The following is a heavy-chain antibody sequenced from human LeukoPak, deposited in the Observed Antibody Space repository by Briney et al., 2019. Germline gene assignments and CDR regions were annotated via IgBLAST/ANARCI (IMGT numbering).Heavy chain of an antibody. CDR1: GFTFSSSA. CDR2: ISRSGRNT. D-gene: IGHD3-22*01. CDR3: AKDYYDSSGYYEPTDAFDI. V-gene: IGHV3-23*01. Sequence: PGGSLRLSCAASGFTFSSSAMNWVRQAPGKGLEWVSFISRSGRNTDYADSVKGRFTISRDNSKNTLYLQMNSLRAEDTAVYYCAKDYYDSSGYYEPTDAFDIWGQGTMVTVSS. J-gene: IGHJ3*02.